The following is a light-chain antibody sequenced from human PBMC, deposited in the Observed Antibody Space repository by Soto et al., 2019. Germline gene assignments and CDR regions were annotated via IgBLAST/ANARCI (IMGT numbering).Light chain of an antibody. V-gene: IGKV1-27*01. J-gene: IGKJ3*01. CDR1: QDISNY. CDR3: QRYNSAPST. Sequence: DIQMTQSPSSLSASMGDRVTITCRASQDISNYLAWYQQKPGKAPKLLIYAASTLQSGVPSRFSGSGSGTDFTIAISSLQPEDVATYYCQRYNSAPSTFGPGTKVDFK. CDR2: AAS.